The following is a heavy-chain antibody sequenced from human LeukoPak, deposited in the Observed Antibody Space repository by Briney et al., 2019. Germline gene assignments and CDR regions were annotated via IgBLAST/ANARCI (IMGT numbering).Heavy chain of an antibody. CDR1: GYTFTNYG. CDR2: INAYNGNT. Sequence: GASVKVSCKASGYTFTNYGFTWGRHAPAQGFELMGWINAYNGNTDYAQNLQGRVSMTTDTSTNTAYMELRSLRSDDTAVYYCASGYPGASIDYWGQGTLVTVSS. D-gene: IGHD6-25*01. V-gene: IGHV1-18*01. CDR3: ASGYPGASIDY. J-gene: IGHJ4*02.